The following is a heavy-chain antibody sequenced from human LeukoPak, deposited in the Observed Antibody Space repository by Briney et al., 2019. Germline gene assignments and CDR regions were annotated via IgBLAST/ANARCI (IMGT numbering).Heavy chain of an antibody. CDR3: ARPPGY. Sequence: PSETLSLTCAVYGGSFSGYYWSWIRQPPGKGLEWIGEINHSGSTNYNPSLKSRVTISVDTSKNQFSLKLSSVTAADTAVYYCARPPGYWGQGTLITVSS. CDR1: GGSFSGYY. J-gene: IGHJ4*02. CDR2: INHSGST. V-gene: IGHV4-34*01.